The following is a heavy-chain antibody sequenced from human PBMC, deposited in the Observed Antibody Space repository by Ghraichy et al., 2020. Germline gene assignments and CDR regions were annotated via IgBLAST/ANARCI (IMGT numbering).Heavy chain of an antibody. V-gene: IGHV4-30-2*01. CDR3: ARGGYSGYDFSFDY. D-gene: IGHD5-12*01. Sequence: SETLSLTCAVSGGSISSAGYSWNWIRQPPGKGLEWIGYIYHSGSTYYNPSLKRRVTLSVDRSKSQLSLKLSSVTAADTAVYYCARGGYSGYDFSFDYWGQGTLVTVSS. J-gene: IGHJ4*02. CDR2: IYHSGST. CDR1: GGSISSAGYS.